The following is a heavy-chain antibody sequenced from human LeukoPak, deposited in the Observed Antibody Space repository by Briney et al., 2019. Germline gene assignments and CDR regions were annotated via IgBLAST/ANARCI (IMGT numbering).Heavy chain of an antibody. CDR1: GFIFRGYW. D-gene: IGHD3-22*01. CDR2: INFDGRSA. V-gene: IGHV3-74*03. J-gene: IGHJ4*02. Sequence: GGSLRLSCAASGFIFRGYWMHWVRQAPGKGLIWVSGINFDGRSAMYADSVKGRFTISRDNSKNTLYLQMNSLRAEDTAVYYCARGTYYDSSGYSYWGQGTLVTVSS. CDR3: ARGTYYDSSGYSY.